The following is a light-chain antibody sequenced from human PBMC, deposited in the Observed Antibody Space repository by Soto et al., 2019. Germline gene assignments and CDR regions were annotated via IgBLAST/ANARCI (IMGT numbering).Light chain of an antibody. CDR3: QQYGSSPAT. V-gene: IGKV3-20*01. Sequence: EIVLTQSPGTLSLSPGERATLSCRASQSVSSSSLAWYQQKPGQAPSLLIYGASSRATGIPDRFSGSGSGTDFTLTISRLEPEDFAVYYCQQYGSSPATFGQGTKVEIK. J-gene: IGKJ1*01. CDR1: QSVSSSS. CDR2: GAS.